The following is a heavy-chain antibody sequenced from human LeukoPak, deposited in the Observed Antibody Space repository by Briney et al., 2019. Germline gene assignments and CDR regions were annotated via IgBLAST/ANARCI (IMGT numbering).Heavy chain of an antibody. CDR2: IYTSGST. D-gene: IGHD3-22*01. CDR1: GGSISTYY. V-gene: IGHV4-4*07. J-gene: IGHJ5*02. CDR3: ARGLAVYYDSSVYGHNWFDP. Sequence: SETLSLTCTVSGGSISTYYWSWIRQPAGKGLEWIGRIYTSGSTNYNPSLKSRVPMSVDTSKNQFSLKLSSVTAADTAVYYCARGLAVYYDSSVYGHNWFDPWGQGTLVTVSS.